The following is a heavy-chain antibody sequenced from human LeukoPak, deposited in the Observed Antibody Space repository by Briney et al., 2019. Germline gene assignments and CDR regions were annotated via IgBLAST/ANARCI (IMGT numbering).Heavy chain of an antibody. V-gene: IGHV3-23*01. J-gene: IGHJ4*02. D-gene: IGHD6-19*01. CDR1: GFTFSSYA. CDR3: AKVAGAVADERDSVY. CDR2: ISGSGGST. Sequence: GGSLRLSCAASGFTFSSYAMSWVRQPPGKGLEWVSSISGSGGSTYYADSVKGRFTTSRHHSKNPLYLQMNSLRAEDTGVYYCAKVAGAVADERDSVYWGQGTLVTVSS.